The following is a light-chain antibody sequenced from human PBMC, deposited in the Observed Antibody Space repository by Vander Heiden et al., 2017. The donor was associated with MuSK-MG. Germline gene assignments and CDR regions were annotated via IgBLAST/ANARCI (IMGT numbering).Light chain of an antibody. CDR2: VKIDGSQ. CDR1: SRHSTYA. CDR3: QTWGTGIRV. J-gene: IGLJ3*02. Sequence: QLVLTQSPSASASLGAAVKLTCTLSSRHSTYAIEWHQQQPEKGPRFLVSVKIDGSQGKGDGIPHRFSASTSVADRSLTISSRYAEDDAYYYCQTWGTGIRVFGGGTKLTVL. V-gene: IGLV4-69*01.